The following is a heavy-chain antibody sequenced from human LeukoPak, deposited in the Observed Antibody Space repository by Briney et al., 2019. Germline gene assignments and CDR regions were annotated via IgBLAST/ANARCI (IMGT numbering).Heavy chain of an antibody. D-gene: IGHD3-10*01. V-gene: IGHV5-51*01. CDR1: GNSFTTYW. Sequence: GESLKISCKGSGNSFTTYWIGWVRQMPGKGLEWMGIIYPGDSDTRYSPSFQGQVTISADKSISTAYLQWSSLKASDTAMYYCARQRYGSGSNFDYWGQGTLVTVSS. CDR2: IYPGDSDT. J-gene: IGHJ4*02. CDR3: ARQRYGSGSNFDY.